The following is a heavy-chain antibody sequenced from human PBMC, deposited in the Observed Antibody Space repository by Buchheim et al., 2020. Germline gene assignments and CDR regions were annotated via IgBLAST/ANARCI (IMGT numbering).Heavy chain of an antibody. CDR3: ARGPYCSGGSCYYKLGFDY. D-gene: IGHD2-15*01. Sequence: QVQLQQWGAGLLKPSETLSLTCAVYGGSFSGYYWSWIRQPPGKGLEWIGEINHSGSTNYNPSLKSRVTISVDTSKNQFSLKLSSVTAADTAVYYCARGPYCSGGSCYYKLGFDYWGQGTL. CDR1: GGSFSGYY. V-gene: IGHV4-34*01. CDR2: INHSGST. J-gene: IGHJ4*02.